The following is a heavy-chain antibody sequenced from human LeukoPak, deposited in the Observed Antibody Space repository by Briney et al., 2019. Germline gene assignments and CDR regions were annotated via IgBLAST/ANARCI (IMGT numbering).Heavy chain of an antibody. V-gene: IGHV1-69*13. J-gene: IGHJ5*02. CDR3: ARLERPVLYNRFAP. CDR1: GGTFTNYA. Sequence: ASVKVSCKASGGTFTNYAFSWVRQAPGQGPEWMGGIIPVYGTANYAQKFQGRVTITADESTTTVFMELSSLTPVDTAVYYCARLERPVLYNRFAPWGQGTLVTVTS. CDR2: IIPVYGTA. D-gene: IGHD1-1*01.